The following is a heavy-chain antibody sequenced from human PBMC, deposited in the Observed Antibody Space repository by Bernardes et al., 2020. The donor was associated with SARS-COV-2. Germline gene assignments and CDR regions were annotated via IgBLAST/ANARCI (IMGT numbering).Heavy chain of an antibody. V-gene: IGHV3-11*01. CDR3: ARQRTGFAYYDYGLDV. D-gene: IGHD3-9*01. Sequence: GGSLRLSCAASGFTLSDHYMSWVRQAPGKGPEWLSYINNDGSATHHADSVTGRFATSRDNAQNSLYLDMHSLRAEDTAVYYLARQRTGFAYYDYGLDVWGKGTTVTVSS. CDR1: GFTLSDHY. J-gene: IGHJ6*04. CDR2: INNDGSAT.